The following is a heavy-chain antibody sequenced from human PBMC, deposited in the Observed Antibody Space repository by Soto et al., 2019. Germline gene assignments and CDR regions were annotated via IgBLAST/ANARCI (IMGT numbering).Heavy chain of an antibody. V-gene: IGHV3-53*01. D-gene: IGHD2-21*02. J-gene: IGHJ5*02. CDR3: ATGLTLPVRPSFDT. CDR2: IFSGDNT. Sequence: EVQLVESGGGLIQPGGSLRLSCAASGFTISGDYITWVRQAPGKGLEWVSVIFSGDNTFYSDSVQGRFTISRDSSKNTVYLQINRLRGDDTAVYFCATGLTLPVRPSFDTWGEGTLLTVSS. CDR1: GFTISGDY.